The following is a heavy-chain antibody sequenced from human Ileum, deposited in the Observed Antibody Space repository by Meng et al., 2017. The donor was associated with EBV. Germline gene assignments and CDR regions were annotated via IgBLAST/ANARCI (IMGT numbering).Heavy chain of an antibody. Sequence: VQMVNAWAEVKKHGAPVKVSCTGTGTTFTNNAIHWVRPAPGQGLEWMGWINPRNGNTEYSQKFQDRVNITRDTSASTAYMELSSLTSEDMAVYFCAVEVIFGGAPFDDWGQGTLVTVSS. V-gene: IGHV1-3*01. CDR2: INPRNGNT. CDR3: AVEVIFGGAPFDD. D-gene: IGHD2-21*01. J-gene: IGHJ4*02. CDR1: GTTFTNNA.